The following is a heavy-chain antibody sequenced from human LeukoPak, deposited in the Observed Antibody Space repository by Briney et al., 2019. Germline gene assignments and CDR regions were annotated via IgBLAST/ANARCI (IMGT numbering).Heavy chain of an antibody. V-gene: IGHV4-59*01. J-gene: IGHJ4*02. Sequence: PSETLSLTCTVSGGSISTYYWNWLRQPPGKGLEWIGYIDYSGTANINPSLKSRGTLSIDTSRNQFSLKLSSVTAADTAMYYCARAGGSYSFDYWGQGSRVTVSP. CDR2: IDYSGTA. CDR3: ARAGGSYSFDY. CDR1: GGSISTYY. D-gene: IGHD1-26*01.